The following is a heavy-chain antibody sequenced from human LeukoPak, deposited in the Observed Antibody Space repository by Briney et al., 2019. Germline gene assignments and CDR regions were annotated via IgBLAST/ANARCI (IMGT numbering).Heavy chain of an antibody. CDR2: ISSSSSYT. CDR1: GFTFSDYY. V-gene: IGHV3-11*06. CDR3: ARKLQMADAFDI. D-gene: IGHD5-24*01. J-gene: IGHJ3*02. Sequence: GGSLRLSCAASGFTFSDYYMSWIRQAPGKGLEWVSYISSSSSYTNYADSLKGRFTISRDNAKNSLYLQMNSLRAEDTAVYYCARKLQMADAFDIWGQGTMVTVSS.